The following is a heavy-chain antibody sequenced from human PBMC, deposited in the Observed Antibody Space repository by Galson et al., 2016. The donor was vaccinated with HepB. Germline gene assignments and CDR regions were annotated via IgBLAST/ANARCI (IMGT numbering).Heavy chain of an antibody. J-gene: IGHJ6*02. D-gene: IGHD2-8*01. Sequence: SVKVSCKASGLTFTNSGVQWVRQARGQRLEWIGWIVVGSGKTNYAQKFQERVTITRDMSTSTAYLELSSLRSEDTAVYYCAATLVLVLMVYAITYYPLEVWGQGTTVTVSS. CDR3: AATLVLVLMVYAITYYPLEV. V-gene: IGHV1-58*01. CDR1: GLTFTNSG. CDR2: IVVGSGKT.